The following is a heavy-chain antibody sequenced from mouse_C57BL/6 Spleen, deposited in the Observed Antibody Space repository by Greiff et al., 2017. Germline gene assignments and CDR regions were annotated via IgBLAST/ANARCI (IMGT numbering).Heavy chain of an antibody. V-gene: IGHV1-69*01. CDR2: IDPSDSYT. CDR1: GYTFTSYW. J-gene: IGHJ1*03. Sequence: QVQLQQPGAELVMPGASVKLSCKASGYTFTSYWMHWVKQRPGQGLEWIGEIDPSDSYTNYNQKFKGKSTLTVDKSSSTADMQLSSLTSEDSAVYYCAREGLGRGYFDVWGTGTTVTVSS. CDR3: AREGLGRGYFDV. D-gene: IGHD4-1*01.